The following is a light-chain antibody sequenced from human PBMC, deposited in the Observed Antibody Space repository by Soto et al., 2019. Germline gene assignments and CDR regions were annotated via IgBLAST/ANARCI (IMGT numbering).Light chain of an antibody. V-gene: IGLV1-40*01. CDR3: QSFDKYLSAVV. CDR1: SSDIGAGYR. CDR2: DNT. J-gene: IGLJ2*01. Sequence: QSVLTQPPSVSGAPGERVTISCTGSSSDIGAGYRVRWYQQVPGTAPKLLIYDNTNRPSGVSVRFSGSKSGTSASLAISGLQDEDEDDYYCQSFDKYLSAVVFGGGTKLTVL.